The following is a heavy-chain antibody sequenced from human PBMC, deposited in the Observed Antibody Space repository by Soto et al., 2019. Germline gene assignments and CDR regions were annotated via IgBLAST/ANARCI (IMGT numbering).Heavy chain of an antibody. J-gene: IGHJ6*02. CDR1: GYTLTTFF. D-gene: IGHD1-26*01. V-gene: IGHV1-46*01. Sequence: QVQLVQSGAEVKKPGASVKVSCKASGYTLTTFFMHWVRQAPGQGLEWMGGINPGYTAGRSNTYAQKFQGRDNMTTDTSTCTVSMDMSRQGCDDTAVYYCASEAIVAGATTGMDVGGQGTAVTVS. CDR2: INPGYTAGRSN. CDR3: ASEAIVAGATTGMDV.